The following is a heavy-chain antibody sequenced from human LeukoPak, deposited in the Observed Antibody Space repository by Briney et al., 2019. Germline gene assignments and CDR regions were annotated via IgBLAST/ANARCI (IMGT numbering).Heavy chain of an antibody. CDR3: ARAIYLEAPDY. Sequence: SETLSLTCTVSGGSISSSSYYWGWIRQPPGKGLEWIGYIYHSGSTYYSPSLKSRVTISVDRSKNQFSLKLSSVTAADTAVYYCARAIYLEAPDYWGQGTLVTVSS. D-gene: IGHD5/OR15-5a*01. J-gene: IGHJ4*02. CDR2: IYHSGST. CDR1: GGSISSSSYY. V-gene: IGHV4-39*07.